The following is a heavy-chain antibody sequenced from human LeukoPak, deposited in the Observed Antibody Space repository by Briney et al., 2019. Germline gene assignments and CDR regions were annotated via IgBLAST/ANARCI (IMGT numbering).Heavy chain of an antibody. CDR3: AKGSYYDSSGSFYFDY. CDR1: XXXXSSXA. J-gene: IGHJ4*02. D-gene: IGHD3-22*01. CDR2: XSGSGDNT. Sequence: SXXLSCAASXXXXSSXAMSWVXQXPGKGXXWXSGXSGSGDNTYYADSVKGRFTISRDNSKNTLYVQVNSLGTEDTAAYYCAKGSYYDSSGSFYFDYWGQGTLVTVSS. V-gene: IGHV3-23*01.